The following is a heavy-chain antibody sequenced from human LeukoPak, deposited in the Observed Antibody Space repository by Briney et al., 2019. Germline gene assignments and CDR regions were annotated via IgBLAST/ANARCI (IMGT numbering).Heavy chain of an antibody. V-gene: IGHV3-30*18. CDR2: ISYGGSDK. Sequence: GGSLRLSCAASGFTFSSYGMHWVRQAPGKGLEWVAVISYGGSDKYYADSLEGRFTISRDNSKNTLYLQVNSLRAEDTAVYYCAKDHQGFNYYGSGSYSPCNFDYWGQGTLVTVSS. CDR1: GFTFSSYG. CDR3: AKDHQGFNYYGSGSYSPCNFDY. D-gene: IGHD3-10*01. J-gene: IGHJ4*02.